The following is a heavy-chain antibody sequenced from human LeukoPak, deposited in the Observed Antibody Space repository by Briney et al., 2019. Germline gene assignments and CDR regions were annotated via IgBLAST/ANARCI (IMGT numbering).Heavy chain of an antibody. V-gene: IGHV3-33*01. CDR3: ARDLGWPGD. CDR1: GFTFSSYG. Sequence: PGRSLRLSCAVSGFTFSSYGMHWVRQAPGKGLEWVAVIWYDGSNKYYADSVKGRFTISRDNSKNTLYLQMNSLRAEDTAVYYCARDLGWPGDWGQGTLVTVSS. CDR2: IWYDGSNK. D-gene: IGHD3-3*01. J-gene: IGHJ4*02.